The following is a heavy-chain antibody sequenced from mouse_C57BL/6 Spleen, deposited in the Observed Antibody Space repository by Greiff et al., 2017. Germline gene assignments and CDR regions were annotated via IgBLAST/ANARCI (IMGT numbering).Heavy chain of an antibody. CDR2: INPNTGTT. Sequence: EVQRVESGPELVKPGASVKISCKASGYSFTDYYMNWVKQSNGKSLEWIGVINPNTGTTSSNQKFKGKATLTVDQSSSTAYMQLKSLASEDSAFYSCASSRFGSWFAYWGQGTLVTVSA. V-gene: IGHV1-39*01. CDR1: GYSFTDYY. CDR3: ASSRFGSWFAY. J-gene: IGHJ3*01.